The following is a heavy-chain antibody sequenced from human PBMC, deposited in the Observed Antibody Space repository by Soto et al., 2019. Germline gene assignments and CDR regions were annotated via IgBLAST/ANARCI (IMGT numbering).Heavy chain of an antibody. V-gene: IGHV1-18*04. CDR3: ARTHWQSDYLQGFDF. Sequence: ASVKVSCKTSGYTFTSHGISWVRWAPGRGLEWMGWISAYNGDTKYAQRVQDRVSMTTDTSTATAYIELRSLRLDDTAIYFCARTHWQSDYLQGFDFWG. J-gene: IGHJ4*01. CDR2: ISAYNGDT. CDR1: GYTFTSHG. D-gene: IGHD1-1*01.